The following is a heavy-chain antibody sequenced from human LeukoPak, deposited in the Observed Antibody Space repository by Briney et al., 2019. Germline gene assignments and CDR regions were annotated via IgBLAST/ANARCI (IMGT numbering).Heavy chain of an antibody. V-gene: IGHV1-18*01. CDR3: ARHFCSSTSCYRGEVY. CDR2: ISAYNGNT. CDR1: GYTFTSYG. Sequence: ASVKVSCKASGYTFTSYGISWVRQAPGQGLEWMGWISAYNGNTNYAQKLQGRVTMTTDTSTSTAYMELRSLRSDDTAVYYCARHFCSSTSCYRGEVYWGQGTLVTVSS. J-gene: IGHJ4*02. D-gene: IGHD2-2*02.